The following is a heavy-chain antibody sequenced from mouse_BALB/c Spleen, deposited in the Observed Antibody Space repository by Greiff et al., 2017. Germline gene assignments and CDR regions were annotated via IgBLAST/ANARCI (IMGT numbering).Heavy chain of an antibody. Sequence: EVMLVESGPGLVKPSQSLSLTCTVTGYSITSDYAWNWIRQFPGNKLEWMGYISYSGSTSYNPSLKSRISITRDTSKNQFFLQLNSVTTEDTATYYCAAALYDYEGGAWFAYWGQGTLVTVSA. D-gene: IGHD2-4*01. CDR3: AAALYDYEGGAWFAY. CDR2: ISYSGST. CDR1: GYSITSDYA. J-gene: IGHJ3*01. V-gene: IGHV3-2*02.